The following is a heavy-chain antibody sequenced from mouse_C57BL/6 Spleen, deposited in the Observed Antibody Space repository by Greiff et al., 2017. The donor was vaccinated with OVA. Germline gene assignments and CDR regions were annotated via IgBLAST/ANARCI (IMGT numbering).Heavy chain of an antibody. CDR1: GYTFTSYW. D-gene: IGHD6-1*01. CDR3: AREERTTYYVDY. J-gene: IGHJ2*01. Sequence: QVQLQQPGAELVKPGASVKMSCKASGYTFTSYWITWVKQRPGQGLEWIGDIYPGSGSTNYNEKFKSKATLTVDTSSSTAYMQLSSLTSEDSAVYYCAREERTTYYVDYWGQGTTLTVSS. CDR2: IYPGSGST. V-gene: IGHV1-55*01.